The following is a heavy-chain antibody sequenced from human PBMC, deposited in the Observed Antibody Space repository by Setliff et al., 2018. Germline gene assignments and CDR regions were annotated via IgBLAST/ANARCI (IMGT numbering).Heavy chain of an antibody. CDR1: GGSISSSSYY. D-gene: IGHD3-9*01. CDR2: IYYSGST. J-gene: IGHJ4*02. Sequence: SETLSLTCTVSGGSISSSSYYWGWIRQPPGKGLEWIGSIYYSGSTYYNPSLKSRVTISVDTSKNQFSLKLSSVTAADTAVYYCASVNFDWLPRPFYDYWGQGTLVTVSS. CDR3: ASVNFDWLPRPFYDY. V-gene: IGHV4-39*01.